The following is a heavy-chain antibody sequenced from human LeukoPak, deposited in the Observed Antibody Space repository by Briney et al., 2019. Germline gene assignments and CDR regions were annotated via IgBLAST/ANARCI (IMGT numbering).Heavy chain of an antibody. CDR1: GYTFTGYY. V-gene: IGHV1-2*02. CDR2: INPNTGGT. Sequence: ASVKVSCKASGYTFTGYYMHWVRQAPGQGLEWMGWINPNTGGTDYTQKFQGRVTMTRDTSISTAYMELSSLRSDDAAVYYCAVKMGYCSSSRCSTGFDYWGQGTLVTVSS. J-gene: IGHJ4*02. D-gene: IGHD2-2*01. CDR3: AVKMGYCSSSRCSTGFDY.